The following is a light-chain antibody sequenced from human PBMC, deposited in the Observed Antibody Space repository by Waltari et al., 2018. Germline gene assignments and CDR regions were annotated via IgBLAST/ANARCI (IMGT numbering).Light chain of an antibody. CDR2: AAS. CDR1: QGIRVA. Sequence: DIQMTQSPSSLSASVGDRVTITCRASQGIRVALGWYQQKPGRAPKRLIYAASRLQSGVPSRFSGSGSGTEFTLTISSLEPEDFGTYYCLQHNSYPFTFGPGTKVDIK. V-gene: IGKV1-17*01. J-gene: IGKJ3*01. CDR3: LQHNSYPFT.